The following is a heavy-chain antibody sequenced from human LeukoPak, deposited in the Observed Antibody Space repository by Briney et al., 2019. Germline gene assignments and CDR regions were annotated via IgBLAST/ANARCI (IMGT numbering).Heavy chain of an antibody. V-gene: IGHV4-34*01. CDR3: ARAPGTGYCSSTSCYLRRGYYYYMDV. J-gene: IGHJ6*03. Sequence: ETLSLTCAVYGGSFSGYYWSWIRQPPGKGLERIGEINHSGSTNYNPSLKSRVTISVDTSKNQFSLKLSSVTAADTAVYYRARAPGTGYCSSTSCYLRRGYYYYMDVWGKGTTVTVSS. CDR2: INHSGST. CDR1: GGSFSGYY. D-gene: IGHD2-2*01.